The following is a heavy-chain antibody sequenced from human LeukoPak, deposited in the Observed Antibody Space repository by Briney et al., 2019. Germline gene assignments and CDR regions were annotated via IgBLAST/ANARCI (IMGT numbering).Heavy chain of an antibody. D-gene: IGHD3-10*01. J-gene: IGHJ5*02. CDR2: INHSGST. CDR1: GGSFSDYY. Sequence: SETLSLTCAVYGGSFSDYYWSWIRQPPGKGLEWIGEINHSGSTNYNPSLKSRVTMSVDTPKNQFSLKLSSVTAADTAVYYCSRPLLSTSAWNWFDPWGQGTLVTVSS. V-gene: IGHV4-34*01. CDR3: SRPLLSTSAWNWFDP.